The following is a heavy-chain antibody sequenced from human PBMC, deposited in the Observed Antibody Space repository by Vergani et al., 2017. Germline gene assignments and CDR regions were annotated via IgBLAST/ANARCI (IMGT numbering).Heavy chain of an antibody. CDR2: INPSGGST. Sequence: QLPLLQSGAELKKPGASVKVSCKASAYTFTSYYMHWVRQAPGQGLEWMGIINPSGGSTSYTQKFQGRVTMTRDTSTSTVYMELSSLRSEETAVYYCARDRITMVRGVMNWFDPWGQGTLGTVSS. V-gene: IGHV1-46*03. CDR3: ARDRITMVRGVMNWFDP. D-gene: IGHD3-10*01. CDR1: AYTFTSYY. J-gene: IGHJ5*02.